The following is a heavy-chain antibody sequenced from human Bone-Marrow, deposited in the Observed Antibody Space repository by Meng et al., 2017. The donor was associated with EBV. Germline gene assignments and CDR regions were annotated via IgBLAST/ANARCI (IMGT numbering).Heavy chain of an antibody. J-gene: IGHJ4*02. CDR2: INSDGSST. Sequence: GQLVGFGGGLVQPGGSLRLSCAASEFTFSTYWMHWVRQAPGKGLVWVSRINSDGSSTSYADSVKGRFSISRDNAKNTLYLQMNSLTVDDTAVYYCAKDRACSGGTCYLDYWGQGTLVTVSS. CDR1: EFTFSTYW. CDR3: AKDRACSGGTCYLDY. D-gene: IGHD2-15*01. V-gene: IGHV3-74*01.